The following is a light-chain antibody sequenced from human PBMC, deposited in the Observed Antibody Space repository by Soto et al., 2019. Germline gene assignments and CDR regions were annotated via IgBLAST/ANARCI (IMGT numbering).Light chain of an antibody. J-gene: IGKJ5*01. CDR3: QQRSNWPSIT. V-gene: IGKV3-11*01. Sequence: IGMTQSPATLSVSPGERVTLSCRASQTIYSNVAWYQQRPGQSPRLLIYHASSRATGIPARFSGSGSGTDFTLTINSLEPEDSAVYYCQQRSNWPSITFGQGTRLEI. CDR1: QTIYSN. CDR2: HAS.